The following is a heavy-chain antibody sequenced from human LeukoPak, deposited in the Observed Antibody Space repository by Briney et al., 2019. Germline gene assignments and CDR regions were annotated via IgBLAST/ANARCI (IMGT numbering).Heavy chain of an antibody. CDR1: GFSFSSYW. D-gene: IGHD3-10*02. CDR3: AELGITMIGGV. V-gene: IGHV3-20*04. Sequence: GGSLRLSCAASGFSFSSYWTSWVRQAPGKGLEWVSGINWNGGSTGYADSVKGRFTISRDNAKNSLYLQMNSLRAEDTAVYYCAELGITMIGGVWGKGTTVTISS. J-gene: IGHJ6*04. CDR2: INWNGGST.